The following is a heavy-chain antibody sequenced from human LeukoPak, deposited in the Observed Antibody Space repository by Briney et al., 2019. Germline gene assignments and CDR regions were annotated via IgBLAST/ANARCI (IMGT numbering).Heavy chain of an antibody. J-gene: IGHJ4*02. V-gene: IGHV3-48*04. Sequence: PGRSLRLSCAASGFTFSSYGMHWVRQAPGEGLEWVSYISSSGTTIYYADSVKGRFTISRDNAKNSLYLQMNSLRAEDTAVYYCARRSGYGELDYWGQGTLVTVSS. CDR2: ISSSGTTI. D-gene: IGHD5-12*01. CDR3: ARRSGYGELDY. CDR1: GFTFSSYG.